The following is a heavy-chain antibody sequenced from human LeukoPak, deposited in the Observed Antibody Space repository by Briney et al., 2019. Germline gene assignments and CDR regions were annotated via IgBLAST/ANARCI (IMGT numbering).Heavy chain of an antibody. V-gene: IGHV3-23*01. Sequence: GGSLRLSCAASGFTFSSYAMSWVRQAPGKGLEWVSAIIGSGSSKYYADSVKARFTISRDNSKNTLFLQMNSLRAEDTAVYYCAKDRAQQLVLDFWGQGTLVTVSS. CDR2: IIGSGSSK. D-gene: IGHD6-13*01. CDR3: AKDRAQQLVLDF. J-gene: IGHJ4*02. CDR1: GFTFSSYA.